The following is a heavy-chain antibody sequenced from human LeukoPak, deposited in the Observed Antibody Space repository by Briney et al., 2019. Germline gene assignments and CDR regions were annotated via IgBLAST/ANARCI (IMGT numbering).Heavy chain of an antibody. CDR3: ARAENYYDSSGEFDY. CDR1: GFSFSNSD. Sequence: GGSLRLSCAASGFSFSNSDMHWVRQATGKGLEWVSAIGAGADTYYPDSVKGRFTISRENAKNSLYLQMNSLRAEDTAVYYCARAENYYDSSGEFDYWGQGTLVTVSS. CDR2: IGAGADT. V-gene: IGHV3-13*01. J-gene: IGHJ4*02. D-gene: IGHD3-22*01.